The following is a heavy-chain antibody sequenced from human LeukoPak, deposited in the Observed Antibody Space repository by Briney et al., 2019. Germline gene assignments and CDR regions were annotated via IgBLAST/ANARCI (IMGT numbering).Heavy chain of an antibody. V-gene: IGHV4-59*01. Sequence: SETLSLTCTVSGGSISSYYWSWIRQPPGKGLEWIGYIYYSGSTNYNPSLKSRDTISVDTSKNQFSLKLSSVTAADTAVYYCARVEYVHYYDSSGYYFDYWGQGTLVTVSS. J-gene: IGHJ4*02. D-gene: IGHD3-22*01. CDR3: ARVEYVHYYDSSGYYFDY. CDR1: GGSISSYY. CDR2: IYYSGST.